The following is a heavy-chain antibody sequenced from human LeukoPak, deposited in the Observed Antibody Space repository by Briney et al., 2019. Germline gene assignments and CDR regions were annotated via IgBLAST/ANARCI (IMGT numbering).Heavy chain of an antibody. V-gene: IGHV3-74*01. CDR3: ARAQVGAPTDL. J-gene: IGHJ5*02. CDR1: GFPFSSYA. CDR2: IHGDGDNI. D-gene: IGHD1-26*01. Sequence: GGSLRLFCAASGFPFSSYAMYWVRQAPGKGLVWVARIHGDGDNISYADSVRGRFTISRDNAKDTLYLDMISLRPEDTAVYYCARAQVGAPTDLWGQGTLVTVSS.